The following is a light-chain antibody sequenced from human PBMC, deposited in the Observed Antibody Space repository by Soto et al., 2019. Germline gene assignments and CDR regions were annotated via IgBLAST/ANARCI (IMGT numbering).Light chain of an antibody. CDR3: QQRSNWPT. CDR2: DAS. V-gene: IGKV3-11*01. CDR1: QIVDRS. Sequence: EIVLTQSPAPLSLSPGERAPLSCRASQIVDRSLAWYQPKPGQAPRLLIYDASIRATDIPARFSDSGSGTDFTITISSLEPEDFALYYCQQRSNWPTFGQGTRLDIK. J-gene: IGKJ5*01.